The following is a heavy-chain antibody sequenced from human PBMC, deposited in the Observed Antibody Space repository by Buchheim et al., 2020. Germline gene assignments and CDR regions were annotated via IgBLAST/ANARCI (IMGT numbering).Heavy chain of an antibody. V-gene: IGHV1-46*01. CDR1: GYTFTSYY. J-gene: IGHJ3*02. CDR3: ARASSYYYYDSSGPFDAFDI. Sequence: QVQLVQSGAEVKKPGASVKVSCKASGYTFTSYYMHWVRQAPGQGLEWMGIINPSGGSTSYAQKFQGRVTMTRDTSTSTVYMELSSLRSEDTAVYYCARASSYYYYDSSGPFDAFDIWGQGT. D-gene: IGHD3-22*01. CDR2: INPSGGST.